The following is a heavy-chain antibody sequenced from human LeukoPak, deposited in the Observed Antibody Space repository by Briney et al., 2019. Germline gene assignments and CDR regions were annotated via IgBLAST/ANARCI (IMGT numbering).Heavy chain of an antibody. CDR2: ISSSGAYI. J-gene: IGHJ1*01. D-gene: IGHD3-10*01. Sequence: PGGSLRLSCAASGFTFTNYAMNWVRQAPGKGLEWVSDISSSGAYIYYADSVKGRFAISRDDAKNSLYLQMSSLRAEDTAVYYCARDYYGSVSGYFQHWGQGTLVTVSS. CDR3: ARDYYGSVSGYFQH. V-gene: IGHV3-21*01. CDR1: GFTFTNYA.